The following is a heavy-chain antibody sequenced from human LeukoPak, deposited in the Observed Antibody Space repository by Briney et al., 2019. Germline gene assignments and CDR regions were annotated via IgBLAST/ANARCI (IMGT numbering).Heavy chain of an antibody. CDR2: IYTSGST. Sequence: SQTLSLTCTVAGGSISSGSYYWSWIRQPAGKGLEWIGRIYTSGSTNYNPSLKSRVTISVDTSKNQFSLKLSSVTAADTAVYYCARVDSSGYYYNDYWGQGTLVPVSS. D-gene: IGHD3-22*01. CDR1: GGSISSGSYY. CDR3: ARVDSSGYYYNDY. V-gene: IGHV4-61*02. J-gene: IGHJ4*02.